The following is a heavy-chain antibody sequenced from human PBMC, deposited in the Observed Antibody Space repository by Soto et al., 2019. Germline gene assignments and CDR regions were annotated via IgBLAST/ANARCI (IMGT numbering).Heavy chain of an antibody. V-gene: IGHV4-34*01. CDR1: GGSFSGYY. J-gene: IGHJ4*02. CDR2: INHSGST. D-gene: IGHD2-2*02. Sequence: SETLSLTCAVYGGSFSGYYWSWIRQPPGKGLEWIGEINHSGSTNYNPSLKSRVTISVDTSKNQFSLKLSSVTAADTAVYYCARDSDATRYCSTVSCYISDFWGQGTLVTV. CDR3: ARDSDATRYCSTVSCYISDF.